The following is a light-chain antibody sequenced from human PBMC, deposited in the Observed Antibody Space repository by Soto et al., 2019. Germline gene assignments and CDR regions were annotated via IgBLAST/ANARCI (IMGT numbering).Light chain of an antibody. CDR2: GAS. CDR1: QSVSSSY. Sequence: EIVLTQSPGTLCLSPGERATLSCRASQSVSSSYLAWYQQKPGQAPRLLIYGASSRATGIPDRFSGSGSGTDFTLTISRLEPEDFAVYYCQQYGRSPRTFGQGTKVDI. V-gene: IGKV3-20*01. CDR3: QQYGRSPRT. J-gene: IGKJ1*01.